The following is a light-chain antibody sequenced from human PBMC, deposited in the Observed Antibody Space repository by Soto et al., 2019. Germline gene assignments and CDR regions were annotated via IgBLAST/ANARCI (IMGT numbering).Light chain of an antibody. CDR1: QGIASY. J-gene: IGKJ3*01. Sequence: IPLTQSPSSLSASVGDRVTITCRASQGIASYLAWYQLQPGKAPKLLIQAASTLQSGVPSRFSGSGSGTDFTLTISSLQPEDFGTYYCQQLRSYISFGPGTKVDIK. V-gene: IGKV1-9*01. CDR3: QQLRSYIS. CDR2: AAS.